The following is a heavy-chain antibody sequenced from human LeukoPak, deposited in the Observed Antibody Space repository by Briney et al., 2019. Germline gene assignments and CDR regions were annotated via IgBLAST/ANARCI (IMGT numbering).Heavy chain of an antibody. CDR2: IRYDGSNK. Sequence: QPGGSLRLSCAASGFTFSSYGMHWVRQAPGKGLEWVAFIRYDGSNKYYADSVKGRFTISRDNSKNTLYLQMNSLRAEDTAVYYCARVLAYYYDSSGRADYWGQGTLVTVSS. J-gene: IGHJ4*02. CDR1: GFTFSSYG. V-gene: IGHV3-30*02. CDR3: ARVLAYYYDSSGRADY. D-gene: IGHD3-22*01.